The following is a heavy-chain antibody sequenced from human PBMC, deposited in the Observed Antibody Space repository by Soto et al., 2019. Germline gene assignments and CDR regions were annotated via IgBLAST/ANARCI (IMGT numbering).Heavy chain of an antibody. CDR2: IIPILGTM. D-gene: IGHD4-4*01. CDR3: ARISRPGYSNSNYVYFAMDV. Sequence: SVKVSCKTSGGPFVSYAFSWVGQAPGQGLEWMGGIIPILGTMNYAQKFQGRVAITADESSSTAYRELSSLTSEDTADDYCARISRPGYSNSNYVYFAMDVGGQGTTVTVSS. V-gene: IGHV1-69*13. J-gene: IGHJ6*01. CDR1: GGPFVSYA.